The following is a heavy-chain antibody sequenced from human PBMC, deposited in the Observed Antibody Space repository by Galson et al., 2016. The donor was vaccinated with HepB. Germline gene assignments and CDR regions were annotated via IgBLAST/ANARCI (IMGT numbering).Heavy chain of an antibody. V-gene: IGHV1-69*06. CDR3: ARDGVRPENPPGADNWFDP. J-gene: IGHJ5*02. D-gene: IGHD1-14*01. CDR1: GGTFSNYA. Sequence: SVKVSCKASGGTFSNYAINWVRQAPGQGLEWMGRSIPFFGTSNYAQKFQGRATITADKSTSTSYMDLSSLRSEDTAVYYCARDGVRPENPPGADNWFDPWGQGTLVTVSS. CDR2: SIPFFGTS.